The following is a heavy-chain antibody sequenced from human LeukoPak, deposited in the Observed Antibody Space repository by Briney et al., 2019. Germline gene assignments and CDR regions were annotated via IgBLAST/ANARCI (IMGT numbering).Heavy chain of an antibody. CDR2: INPSGGST. Sequence: ASVKVSCKASGYTFTSYDINWVRQAPGQGLEWMGIINPSGGSTSYAQKFQGRVTMTRDTSTSTVYMELSSLRSEDTAVYYCARGGYYYEHLDYWGQGTLVTVSS. V-gene: IGHV1-46*01. J-gene: IGHJ4*02. CDR3: ARGGYYYEHLDY. CDR1: GYTFTSYD. D-gene: IGHD3-22*01.